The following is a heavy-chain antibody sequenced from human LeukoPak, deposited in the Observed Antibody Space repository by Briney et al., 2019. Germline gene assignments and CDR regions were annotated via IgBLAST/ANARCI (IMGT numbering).Heavy chain of an antibody. CDR3: AGASPYSSSRSGWFDP. Sequence: ASVKVSCKASGYTFTSYGISWVRQAPGQGLEWMGWISAYNGNTNYAQKLQGRVTMTTDTSTSTAYMELRSLRSDDTAVYYCAGASPYSSSRSGWFDPWGQGTLVTVSS. CDR1: GYTFTSYG. CDR2: ISAYNGNT. V-gene: IGHV1-18*01. J-gene: IGHJ5*02. D-gene: IGHD6-13*01.